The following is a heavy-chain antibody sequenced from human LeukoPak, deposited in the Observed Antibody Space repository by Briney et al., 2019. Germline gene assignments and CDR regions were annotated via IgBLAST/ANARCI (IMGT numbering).Heavy chain of an antibody. Sequence: GASVKVSCKASGGTFSSYAISWVRQAPGQGLEWMGGIIPIFGTANYAQKFQGRVTITADKSTSTAYMELSSLRSEDAAVYYCASTGDQLLLGGPFDYWGQRTLVTVSS. J-gene: IGHJ4*02. V-gene: IGHV1-69*06. CDR1: GGTFSSYA. CDR2: IIPIFGTA. D-gene: IGHD2-2*01. CDR3: ASTGDQLLLGGPFDY.